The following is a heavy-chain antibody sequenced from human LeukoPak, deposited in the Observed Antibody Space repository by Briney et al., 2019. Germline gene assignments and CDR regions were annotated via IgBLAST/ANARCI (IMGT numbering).Heavy chain of an antibody. CDR3: ARRKHCSGGSCYSYYYYGMDV. Sequence: GEPLKISCKGSGYSFTSYWIGWVRQMPGKGLEWMGIIYPGDSDTRYSPSFQGQVTISADKSISTAYLQWSSLKASDTAMYYCARRKHCSGGSCYSYYYYGMDVWGQGTTVTVSS. V-gene: IGHV5-51*01. CDR1: GYSFTSYW. CDR2: IYPGDSDT. D-gene: IGHD2-15*01. J-gene: IGHJ6*02.